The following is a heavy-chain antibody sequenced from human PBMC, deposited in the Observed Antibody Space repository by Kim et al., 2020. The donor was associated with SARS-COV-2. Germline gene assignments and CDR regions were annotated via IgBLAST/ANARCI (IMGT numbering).Heavy chain of an antibody. V-gene: IGHV4-34*01. CDR3: ARGTRQWLVRGPYYYYMDV. CDR2: INHSGST. D-gene: IGHD6-19*01. J-gene: IGHJ6*03. Sequence: SETLSLTCAVYGGSFSGYYWSWIRQPPGKGLEWIGEINHSGSTNYNPSLKSRVTISVDTSKNQFSLKLSSVTAADTAMYYCARGTRQWLVRGPYYYYMDVWDEGTTVTVSS. CDR1: GGSFSGYY.